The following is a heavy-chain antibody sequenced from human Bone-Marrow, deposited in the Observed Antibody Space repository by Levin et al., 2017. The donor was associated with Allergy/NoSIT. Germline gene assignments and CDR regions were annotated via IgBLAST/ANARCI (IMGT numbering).Heavy chain of an antibody. Sequence: GESLKISCAASGFTFSGSWIHWVRQAPGKGLVWVSRITSDGPTTLYADSVKGRFTISRDNTKNTVYLQMNSLRAEDTAVYYCAKSERYSYGVSWGQGALVTVSS. V-gene: IGHV3-74*01. CDR1: GFTFSGSW. CDR3: AKSERYSYGVS. CDR2: ITSDGPTT. D-gene: IGHD5-18*01. J-gene: IGHJ4*02.